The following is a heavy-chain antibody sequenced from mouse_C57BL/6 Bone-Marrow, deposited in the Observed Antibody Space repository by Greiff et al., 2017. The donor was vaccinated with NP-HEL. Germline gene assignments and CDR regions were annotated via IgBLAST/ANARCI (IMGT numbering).Heavy chain of an antibody. Sequence: VQLQQSGAELVMPGASVKLSCKASGYTFTSYWMHWVKQRPGQGLEWIGEIDPSDSYTNYNQNFKGKSTLTVDKSASTAYMQLSSLTSEDSAVYYCARAYDYDRRIYAMDYWGQGTSVTVSS. D-gene: IGHD2-4*01. V-gene: IGHV1-69*01. CDR1: GYTFTSYW. CDR3: ARAYDYDRRIYAMDY. CDR2: IDPSDSYT. J-gene: IGHJ4*01.